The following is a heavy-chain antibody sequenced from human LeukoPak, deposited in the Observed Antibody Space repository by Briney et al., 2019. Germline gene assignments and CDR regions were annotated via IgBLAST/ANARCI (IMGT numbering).Heavy chain of an antibody. V-gene: IGHV3-7*03. CDR2: IKLDGSEK. J-gene: IGHJ4*02. CDR3: ARDQYDTWSRRGNFDS. D-gene: IGHD3-3*01. Sequence: RTGGSLRLSCVASGFTFGKYWMSWVRQAPGKGLEWVANIKLDGSEKNYVDSVKGRFTISRGNTKNSLYLQMNSLRVEDTAVFYCARDQYDTWSRRGNFDSWGQGTLVIVSS. CDR1: GFTFGKYW.